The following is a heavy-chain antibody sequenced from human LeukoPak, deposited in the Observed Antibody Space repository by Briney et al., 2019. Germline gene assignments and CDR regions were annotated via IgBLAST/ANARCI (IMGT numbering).Heavy chain of an antibody. CDR3: AKEIWPTVTTPGHTYFDY. CDR2: ISSSSSYI. CDR1: GFTFSSYS. Sequence: GGSLRLSCAASGFTFSSYSMNWVRQAPGKGLEWVSSISSSSSYIYYADSVKGRFTISRDNAKNSLYLQMISLRAEDTAVYYCAKEIWPTVTTPGHTYFDYWGQGTLVTVSS. D-gene: IGHD4-17*01. J-gene: IGHJ4*02. V-gene: IGHV3-21*01.